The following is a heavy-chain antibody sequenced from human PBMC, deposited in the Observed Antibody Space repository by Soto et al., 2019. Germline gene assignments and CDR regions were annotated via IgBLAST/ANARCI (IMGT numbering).Heavy chain of an antibody. CDR3: ATRTTVTTFDY. J-gene: IGHJ4*02. CDR2: IYFDGTT. CDR1: GASVTRAGSY. V-gene: IGHV4-31*11. Sequence: QVQLQESGPGLVKPSQTLSLTCDVSGASVTRAGSYWGWIRQRPGQGLEWIGYIYFDGTTYYNPSLKSRVIISADTSRTQLSLSLSFLTAADTAVYYCATRTTVTTFDYWGQGTLVTVSS. D-gene: IGHD4-17*01.